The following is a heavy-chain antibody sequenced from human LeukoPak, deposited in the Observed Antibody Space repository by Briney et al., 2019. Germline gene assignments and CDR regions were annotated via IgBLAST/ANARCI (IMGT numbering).Heavy chain of an antibody. Sequence: SETLSLTCTVSGGSISSGGYYRSWIRQHPGKGLEWIGYIYYSGSTYYNPSLKSRVTISVDTSKNQFSLKLSSVTAADTAVYYCARTDIVVVPAAIPGRFDPWGQGTLVTVSS. CDR1: GGSISSGGYY. CDR3: ARTDIVVVPAAIPGRFDP. J-gene: IGHJ5*02. CDR2: IYYSGST. V-gene: IGHV4-31*03. D-gene: IGHD2-2*01.